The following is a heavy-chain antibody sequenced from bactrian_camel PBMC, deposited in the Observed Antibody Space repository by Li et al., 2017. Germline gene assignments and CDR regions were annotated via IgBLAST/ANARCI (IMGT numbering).Heavy chain of an antibody. Sequence: QLVESGGGSVQSGGSLKLSCAASGFPYGTYCMAWFRQAPGKEREPVAAIDGGGSSTYYADSVKGRFTISKDNAKNIMTLQMNSLKTEDTAVYYCATGFTYNPSYGSRGQGTQVTVS. J-gene: IGHJ6*01. CDR2: IDGGGSST. CDR3: ATGFTYNPSYGS. V-gene: IGHV3S25*01. CDR1: GFPYGTYC. D-gene: IGHD1*01.